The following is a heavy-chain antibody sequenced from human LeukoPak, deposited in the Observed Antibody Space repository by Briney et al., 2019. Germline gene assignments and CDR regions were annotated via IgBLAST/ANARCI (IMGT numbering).Heavy chain of an antibody. CDR2: IIPNSGDT. J-gene: IGHJ4*02. CDR3: TRGGWLVK. CDR1: GYTFTDYY. D-gene: IGHD6-19*01. Sequence: ASVTVSCKASGYTFTDYYIHWVRQAPGQGLEWMGWIIPNSGDTSYAQKFQGRVTMTRDTSISSAYMELSRLRSDDTAVYYCTRGGWLVKWGQGTLVTVSS. V-gene: IGHV1-2*02.